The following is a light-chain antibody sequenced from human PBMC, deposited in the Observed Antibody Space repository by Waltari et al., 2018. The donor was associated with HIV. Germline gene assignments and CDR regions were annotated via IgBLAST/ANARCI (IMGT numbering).Light chain of an antibody. J-gene: IGKJ3*01. CDR3: MQALQTPPFT. CDR1: QSVGNNY. V-gene: IGKV3-20*01. CDR2: DAF. Sequence: DIVLTQSPGTLPLSPGERATLTCRASQSVGNNYLAWYQQKPGQAPRLLVYDAFNRATGIPDRFSGSGSGTEFTLTINRLEAEDVGIYYCMQALQTPPFTFGPGTKVDLK.